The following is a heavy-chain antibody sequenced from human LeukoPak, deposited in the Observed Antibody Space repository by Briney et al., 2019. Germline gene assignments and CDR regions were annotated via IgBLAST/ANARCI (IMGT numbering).Heavy chain of an antibody. V-gene: IGHV4-38-2*02. CDR2: IYHSGST. CDR1: GYSISSGYY. Sequence: PSETLSLTCTVSGYSISSGYYWGWIRQPPGKGLEWIGSIYHSGSTYYNPSLKSRVTISVDTSKNQFSLKLSSVTAADTAVYYCARDGEQPKPNNFQHWGQGTLVTVSS. D-gene: IGHD1-26*01. CDR3: ARDGEQPKPNNFQH. J-gene: IGHJ1*01.